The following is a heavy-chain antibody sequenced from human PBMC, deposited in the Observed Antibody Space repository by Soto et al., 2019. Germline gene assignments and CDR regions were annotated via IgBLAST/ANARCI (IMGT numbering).Heavy chain of an antibody. D-gene: IGHD2-15*01. J-gene: IGHJ6*03. V-gene: IGHV4-34*01. Sequence: QVQLQQRGAGLLKPSETLSLTCAVSGGSFSGSYWSWIRQTPGKGLEWIGEINPSGRTTYTPSLESRVTISVDTSKNQFSLKRGSVTAAYTAVYYCASGPYCSGLSCQGNDYYMDVSGKVTTVTVSS. CDR1: GGSFSGSY. CDR3: ASGPYCSGLSCQGNDYYMDV. CDR2: INPSGRT.